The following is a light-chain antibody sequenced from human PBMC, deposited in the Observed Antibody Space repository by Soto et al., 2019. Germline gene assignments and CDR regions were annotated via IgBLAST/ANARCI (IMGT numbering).Light chain of an antibody. CDR1: QGISTF. CDR2: AAS. CDR3: QRVHTFPRT. V-gene: IGKV1-9*01. Sequence: DIQLTQSPSFLSASVGDRVTITCRASQGISTFLAWYQQKPGKAPELLIYAASTLQSGVPSRFSGSGSGTQFTLTISSLQPEDFATYYCQRVHTFPRTFGQGTKVDIK. J-gene: IGKJ1*01.